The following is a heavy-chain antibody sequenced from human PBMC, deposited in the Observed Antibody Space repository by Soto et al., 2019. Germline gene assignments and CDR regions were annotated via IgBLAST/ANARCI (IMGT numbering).Heavy chain of an antibody. J-gene: IGHJ5*02. Sequence: SAAKLVNPTQTLTLTCTFSGFSLSTRGMYVSWIRQPPGKALEWLARIDWDEDKYYSTSLKTRLTISKDTSKNQVVLTMTNMDPVDTATYYCARSPQYCSGGTCYNRFDPWGQGTLVTVSS. CDR3: ARSPQYCSGGTCYNRFDP. CDR1: GFSLSTRGMY. CDR2: IDWDEDK. V-gene: IGHV2-70*11. D-gene: IGHD2-15*01.